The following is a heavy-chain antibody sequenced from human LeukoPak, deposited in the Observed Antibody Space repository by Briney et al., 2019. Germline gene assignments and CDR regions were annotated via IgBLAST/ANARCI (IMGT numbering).Heavy chain of an antibody. CDR3: ARTSRSSGWYDLARSDY. Sequence: GGSLRLSCAASGFTFSGYWMSWVRQAPGKGLEWVANIKQDGSEKYYVDSVKGRFTISRDNAKNSLYLQMNSLRAEDTAVYYCARTSRSSGWYDLARSDYWGQGTLVTVSS. CDR1: GFTFSGYW. D-gene: IGHD6-19*01. CDR2: IKQDGSEK. J-gene: IGHJ4*02. V-gene: IGHV3-7*01.